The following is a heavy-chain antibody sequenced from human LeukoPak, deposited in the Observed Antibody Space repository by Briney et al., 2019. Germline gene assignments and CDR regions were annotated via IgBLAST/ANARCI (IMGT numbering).Heavy chain of an antibody. CDR2: IHHGGST. Sequence: SGTLSLTCAVSVDSISSSKWWSWVRQAPGKGLEWIGEIHHGGSTNYNPSLKSRVTISIDKSKNEFSLKMSSVTAADTAVYYCARSRDTTSYYGMDVWGQGTTVTVSS. CDR3: ARSRDTTSYYGMDV. CDR1: VDSISSSKW. V-gene: IGHV4-4*02. D-gene: IGHD1-1*01. J-gene: IGHJ6*02.